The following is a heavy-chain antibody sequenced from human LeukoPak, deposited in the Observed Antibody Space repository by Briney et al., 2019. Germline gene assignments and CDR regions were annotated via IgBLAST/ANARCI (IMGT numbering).Heavy chain of an antibody. J-gene: IGHJ4*02. CDR3: AKGPQGD. D-gene: IGHD3-16*01. Sequence: RAGGSLRLSCAASGFTFRNYAMSWVRQAPGKGLEWVSAIDSGGGTYYANSVKSRFTISRDNSKNTLYLQLSSLRVEDTAVYYCAKGPQGDWGQGALVTVSS. V-gene: IGHV3-23*01. CDR1: GFTFRNYA. CDR2: IDSGGGT.